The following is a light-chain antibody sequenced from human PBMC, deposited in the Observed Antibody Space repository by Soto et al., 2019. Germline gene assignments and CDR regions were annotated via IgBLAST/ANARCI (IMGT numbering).Light chain of an antibody. Sequence: EIVLTQSPGTLSLSPGERATLSCRASQSIRNKYLAWYQQEPGQAPRLLIHGVSIRATGIPDRFSGSGSGTDFTLTISRLEPEYFAVYYCQLYSVSPWPFGQGTKVQIK. CDR1: QSIRNKY. CDR2: GVS. J-gene: IGKJ1*01. V-gene: IGKV3-20*01. CDR3: QLYSVSPWP.